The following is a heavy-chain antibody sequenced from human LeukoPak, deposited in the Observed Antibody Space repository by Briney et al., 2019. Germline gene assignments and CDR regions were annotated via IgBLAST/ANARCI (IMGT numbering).Heavy chain of an antibody. V-gene: IGHV1-18*01. D-gene: IGHD3-9*01. CDR2: ISAYNGNT. Sequence: ASVKVSCKASGYTFTSYGISWVRQAPGQGLEWMGWISAYNGNTNYAQKLQGRVTMTTDTSTSTAYMELRSLRSDDTAVYYCAREAAYYDILTGYYSSHYFDYWGQGTLVTVSS. CDR1: GYTFTSYG. CDR3: AREAAYYDILTGYYSSHYFDY. J-gene: IGHJ4*02.